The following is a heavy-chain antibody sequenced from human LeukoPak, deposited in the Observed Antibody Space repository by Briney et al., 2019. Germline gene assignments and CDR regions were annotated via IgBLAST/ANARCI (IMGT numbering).Heavy chain of an antibody. CDR1: GFPFSDFS. D-gene: IGHD2-8*01. CDR2: TNSCGTNT. Sequence: GGSLRLSCATSGFPFSDFSMTWVRQAPGKGLEWISTTNSCGTNTYYAESVKGRFTISRDNSKNALYLQMSSLRVEDTAIYYCAKQSYARSLGEGGPGTLVTVSS. J-gene: IGHJ4*02. CDR3: AKQSYARSLGE. V-gene: IGHV3-23*01.